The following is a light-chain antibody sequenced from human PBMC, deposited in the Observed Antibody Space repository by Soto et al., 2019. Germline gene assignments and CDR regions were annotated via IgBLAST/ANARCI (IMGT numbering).Light chain of an antibody. Sequence: AIQMTQSPSSLSASVGDRVTITCRASQAIRNDLGWYQQKPGKAPNLLIFGASNLQAGVPVRFSASGSGTNFTLTISNLQPEDFASYYCRQYYTYPWTFGQGTKV. CDR2: GAS. V-gene: IGKV1-6*01. CDR3: RQYYTYPWT. CDR1: QAIRND. J-gene: IGKJ1*01.